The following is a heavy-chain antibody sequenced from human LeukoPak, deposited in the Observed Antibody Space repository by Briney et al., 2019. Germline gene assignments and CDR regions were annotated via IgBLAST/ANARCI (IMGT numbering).Heavy chain of an antibody. CDR3: ARDGRIATSPYYYYYYMDV. J-gene: IGHJ6*03. V-gene: IGHV1-46*01. D-gene: IGHD2-15*01. Sequence: GASVKVSCKASGYTFTSYYMHWVGQAPGQGLEWMGIINPSCGSTSYAQKFQGTVTRTSDMSTSTVYMELSSLRSEDTDVYYCARDGRIATSPYYYYYYMDVWGKGTTVTVSS. CDR1: GYTFTSYY. CDR2: INPSCGST.